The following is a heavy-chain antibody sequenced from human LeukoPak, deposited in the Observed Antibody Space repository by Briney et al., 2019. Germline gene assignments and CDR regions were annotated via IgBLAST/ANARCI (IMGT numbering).Heavy chain of an antibody. D-gene: IGHD4-23*01. CDR3: ARDLGGNSDY. CDR1: GFTVSSNY. CDR2: IYSGGST. V-gene: IGHV3-66*01. J-gene: IGHJ4*02. Sequence: GGSLRLSCAASGFTVSSNYMSWVRQAPGKGLEWVSVIYSGGSTYYTDSVKGRFTISRDNSKNTLYLQMNSLGAEDTAVYYCARDLGGNSDYWGQGTLVTVSS.